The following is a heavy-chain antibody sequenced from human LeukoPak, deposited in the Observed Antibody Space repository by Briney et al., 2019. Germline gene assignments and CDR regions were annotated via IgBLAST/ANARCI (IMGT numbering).Heavy chain of an antibody. CDR3: ARRWDSGAFDI. J-gene: IGHJ3*02. Sequence: PSETLSLTCTVSGGSISSYYWSWIRQPPGKGLEWIGYIYSSGSTNYNPSLKSRVTMSVDTSNNQFSLKLSSVTAADTAVYYCARRWDSGAFDIWGQGTKVTVSS. V-gene: IGHV4-59*01. CDR1: GGSISSYY. CDR2: IYSSGST. D-gene: IGHD1-26*01.